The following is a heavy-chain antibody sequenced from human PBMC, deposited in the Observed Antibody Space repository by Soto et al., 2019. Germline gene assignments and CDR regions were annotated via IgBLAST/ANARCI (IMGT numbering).Heavy chain of an antibody. CDR1: GGTFSSYA. CDR3: ARGGLGVVGWDYYYYYGMDV. D-gene: IGHD3-3*01. J-gene: IGHJ6*02. CDR2: IIPIFGTA. V-gene: IGHV1-69*13. Sequence: SVKVSCKASGGTFSSYAISWVRQAPGQGLEWMGGIIPIFGTANYAQKFQGRVTITADESTSTAYMELSSLRSEDTAVYYCARGGLGVVGWDYYYYYGMDVWGQGTTVTVSS.